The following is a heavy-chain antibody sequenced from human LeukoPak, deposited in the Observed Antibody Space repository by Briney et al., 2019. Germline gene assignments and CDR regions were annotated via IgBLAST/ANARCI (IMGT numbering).Heavy chain of an antibody. CDR2: ISHSGTT. V-gene: IGHV4-30-2*01. CDR3: ASPMTFVVRGVAGIDAFIS. CDR1: GGSISSSSYY. J-gene: IGHJ3*02. D-gene: IGHD3-10*01. Sequence: PSETLSLTCTVSGGSISSSSYYWTWIRQPPGKGLEWIGYISHSGTTYYNPSLRSGVTISVDRSKNLFSLRLSSVTAADTAIYYCASPMTFVVRGVAGIDAFISGAKGQWSPSLQ.